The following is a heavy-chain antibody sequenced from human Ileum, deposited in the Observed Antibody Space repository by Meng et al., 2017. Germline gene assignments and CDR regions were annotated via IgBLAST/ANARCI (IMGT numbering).Heavy chain of an antibody. CDR1: GGSMSGNFYS. CDR3: ARQPTGYPNWLDP. Sequence: RLQFQSSGPGLWRPPEPLSPTCTVSGGSMSGNFYSWAWIRQPPGKGLEWIVTIHYSGSTYYNPSLKSRVTTSIDTSKKQFFLKLSSVTAADTAVYFCARQPTGYPNWLDPWGQGTLVTVSS. D-gene: IGHD3-9*01. V-gene: IGHV4-39*06. CDR2: IHYSGST. J-gene: IGHJ5*02.